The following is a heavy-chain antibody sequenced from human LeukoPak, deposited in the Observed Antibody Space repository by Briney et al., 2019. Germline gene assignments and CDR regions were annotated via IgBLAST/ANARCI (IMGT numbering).Heavy chain of an antibody. D-gene: IGHD3-22*01. CDR1: GFTFSSYA. CDR3: AKSLGSHYYDSSGYYSGAH. V-gene: IGHV3-23*01. Sequence: PGGSLRLSCAASGFTFSSYAMSWVRQAPGKGLEWVSAISGSGGSTYYADSVKGRFTISRDNSKNTLYLQMNSLRAEDTAVYYCAKSLGSHYYDSSGYYSGAHWGQGTLVTVSS. J-gene: IGHJ4*02. CDR2: ISGSGGST.